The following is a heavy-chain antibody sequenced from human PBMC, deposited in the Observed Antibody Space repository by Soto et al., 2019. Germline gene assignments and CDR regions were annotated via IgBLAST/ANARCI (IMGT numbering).Heavy chain of an antibody. CDR1: GGTFNNYA. CDR3: ARAGVTVTGWDS. V-gene: IGHV1-69*01. Sequence: QVQLVQSGAEVKKPGSSVKVSCKASGGTFNNYAISWLRQAPGQGLQWMGEIIPVFGTSNYVQHFQGRVTITADESTRTAYMELNSLRFEDTAMYYCARAGVTVTGWDSWGQGTLVTVSS. D-gene: IGHD1-20*01. J-gene: IGHJ4*02. CDR2: IIPVFGTS.